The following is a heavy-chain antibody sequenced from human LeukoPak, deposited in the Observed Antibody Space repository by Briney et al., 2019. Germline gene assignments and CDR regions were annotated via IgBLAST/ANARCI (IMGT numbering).Heavy chain of an antibody. CDR2: INPNSGGT. Sequence: ASVKVSCKASGYTFTGYYMHWVRQAPGQGLEWMGWINPNSGGTNYAQKFQGRVTMTRDTSISTAYMELSRLRSDDTAVYYCARSSGWYFVFDYWGQGTLVTVSS. J-gene: IGHJ4*02. CDR3: ARSSGWYFVFDY. V-gene: IGHV1-2*02. CDR1: GYTFTGYY. D-gene: IGHD6-19*01.